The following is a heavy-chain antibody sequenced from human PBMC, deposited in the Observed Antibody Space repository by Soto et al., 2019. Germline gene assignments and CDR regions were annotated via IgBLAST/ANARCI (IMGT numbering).Heavy chain of an antibody. V-gene: IGHV3-23*01. J-gene: IGHJ6*02. Sequence: EMQLLESGGTLVQPGGSLRLSCSASTFTFKIYVMNWVRQAPGKGLEWVAAISGSGGATYYAESVKGRFTVSRDNSKTTLFLQMNSLRVNHTAVYFCATWAPRPPSNYYGLDLWGQGTTVTVS. CDR2: ISGSGGAT. CDR1: TFTFKIYV. D-gene: IGHD6-6*01. CDR3: ATWAPRPPSNYYGLDL.